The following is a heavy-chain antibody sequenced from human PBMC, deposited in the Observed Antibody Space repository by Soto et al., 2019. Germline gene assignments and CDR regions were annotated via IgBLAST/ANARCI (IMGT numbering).Heavy chain of an antibody. CDR3: AKDTYDFWSGYYSTYYYGMDV. J-gene: IGHJ6*02. CDR2: ISYDGSNK. Sequence: QVQLVESGGGVVQPGRSLRLSCAASGFTFSSYGMHWVRQAPGKGLEWVAVISYDGSNKYYADSVKGRFTISRDNSKNTLYLQMNSLRAEDTAVYYCAKDTYDFWSGYYSTYYYGMDVWGQGTTVTVSS. V-gene: IGHV3-30*18. CDR1: GFTFSSYG. D-gene: IGHD3-3*01.